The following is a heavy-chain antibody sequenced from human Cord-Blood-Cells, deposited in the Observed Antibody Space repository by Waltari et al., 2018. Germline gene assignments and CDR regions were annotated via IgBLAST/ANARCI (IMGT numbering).Heavy chain of an antibody. J-gene: IGHJ3*02. D-gene: IGHD1-20*01. CDR3: AGPYITGTAFDI. Sequence: QVQLVQSGAEVKKPGSSVKVSCKASGGTFSSYAISWVRQAPGQGLEWMGGISPILGTANYAQKFPGRVTITADESTSTAYMELSSLRSEDTAVYYCAGPYITGTAFDIWGQGTMVTVSS. CDR2: ISPILGTA. V-gene: IGHV1-69*01. CDR1: GGTFSSYA.